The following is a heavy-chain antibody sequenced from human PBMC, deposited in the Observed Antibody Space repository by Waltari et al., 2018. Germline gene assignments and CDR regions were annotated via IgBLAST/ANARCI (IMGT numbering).Heavy chain of an antibody. V-gene: IGHV1-8*03. Sequence: QVQLVQSGAEVKKPGASVKVSCTASGYTFTSYDINWVRQATGHGLEWMGWMNPNSGNTGYAQKFQGRVTITRNTSISTAYMELSSLRSEDTAVYYCARGSPLYYYGSGSYLLDYWGQGTLVTVSS. CDR3: ARGSPLYYYGSGSYLLDY. J-gene: IGHJ4*02. D-gene: IGHD3-10*01. CDR1: GYTFTSYD. CDR2: MNPNSGNT.